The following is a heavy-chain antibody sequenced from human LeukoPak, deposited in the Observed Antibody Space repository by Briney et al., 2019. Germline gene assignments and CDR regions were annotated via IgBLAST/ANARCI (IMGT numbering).Heavy chain of an antibody. CDR3: AGQWTRTTVTTK. J-gene: IGHJ4*02. Sequence: PSETLSLTCTVSGGSISSGDYYWSWIRQPPGKGLEWIGYIYYSGSTYYNPSLKSRVTISVDTSKNQFSLKLSSVTAADTAVYYFAGQWTRTTVTTKWGQGTLVTVSS. CDR2: IYYSGST. V-gene: IGHV4-30-4*08. CDR1: GGSISSGDYY. D-gene: IGHD4-11*01.